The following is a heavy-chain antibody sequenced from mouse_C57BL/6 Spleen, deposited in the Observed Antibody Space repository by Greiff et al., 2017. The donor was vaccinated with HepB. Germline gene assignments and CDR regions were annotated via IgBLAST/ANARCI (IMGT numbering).Heavy chain of an antibody. CDR2: ISYDGSN. V-gene: IGHV3-6*01. J-gene: IGHJ4*01. D-gene: IGHD4-1*01. CDR3: ARGGGLGRIYYAMDY. Sequence: EVKLQESGPGLVKPSQSLSLTCSVTGYSITSGYYWNWIRQFPGNKLEWMGYISYDGSNNYNPSLKNRISITRDTSKNQFFLKLNSVTTEDTATYYCARGGGLGRIYYAMDYWGQGTSVTVSS. CDR1: GYSITSGYY.